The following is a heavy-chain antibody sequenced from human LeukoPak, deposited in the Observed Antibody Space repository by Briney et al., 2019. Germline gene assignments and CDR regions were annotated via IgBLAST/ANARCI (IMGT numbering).Heavy chain of an antibody. V-gene: IGHV3-15*01. J-gene: IGHJ4*02. CDR2: IKSKTDGGTT. D-gene: IGHD3-22*01. Sequence: PGGSLRLSCAASGFTFSNAWMSWVRQAPGKGLEWVGRIKSKTDGGTTDYAAPVKRRFTISRDDSKNTLYLQMNSLKTEDTAVYYCTTGYYDSSGYYFWDDYWGQGTLVTVSS. CDR1: GFTFSNAW. CDR3: TTGYYDSSGYYFWDDY.